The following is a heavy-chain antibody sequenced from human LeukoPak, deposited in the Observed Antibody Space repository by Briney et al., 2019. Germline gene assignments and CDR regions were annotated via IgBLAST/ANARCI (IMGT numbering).Heavy chain of an antibody. CDR2: ISSSGSTI. V-gene: IGHV3-11*01. CDR1: GFTFSDYY. J-gene: IGHJ3*02. CDR3: ARGKYQLLPADAFDI. Sequence: PGGSLRLSCAASGFTFSDYYMSWVRQAPGKGLEWVSYISSSGSTIYHADSVKGRFTISRDNAKNSLYLQMNSLRAEDTAVYHCARGKYQLLPADAFDIWGQGTMVTVSS. D-gene: IGHD2-2*01.